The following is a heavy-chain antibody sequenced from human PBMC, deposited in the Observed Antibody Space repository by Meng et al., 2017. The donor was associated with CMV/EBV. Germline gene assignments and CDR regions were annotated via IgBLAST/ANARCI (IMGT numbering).Heavy chain of an antibody. V-gene: IGHV3-53*01. CDR1: GFTVSNNY. CDR2: IYSEGTT. J-gene: IGHJ4*02. D-gene: IGHD1-7*01. CDR3: ARDGNYHGV. Sequence: LQRGGSGGGLIQPGGSLILSCAASGFTVSNNYMRWFRQAPGKGLEWVSLIYSEGTTDYADSVKGRFTISRDNSKNTLYLQMNSLRAEDTAVYYCARDGNYHGVWGQGTLVTVSS.